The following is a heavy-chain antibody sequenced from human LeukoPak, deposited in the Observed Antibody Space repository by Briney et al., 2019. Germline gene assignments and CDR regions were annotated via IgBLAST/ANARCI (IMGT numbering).Heavy chain of an antibody. CDR3: ARALTTLTYEGY. V-gene: IGHV3-21*01. CDR1: GFTFSSYT. CDR2: ISGSNSYI. Sequence: GGSLRLSCAASGFTFSSYTMHWIRQAPGKGLEWVSSISGSNSYIFYADSVKGRFTVSRDNAKDSLYLQMNSRRAEDTAVYYCARALTTLTYEGYWGQGTLVTVSS. D-gene: IGHD1-1*01. J-gene: IGHJ4*02.